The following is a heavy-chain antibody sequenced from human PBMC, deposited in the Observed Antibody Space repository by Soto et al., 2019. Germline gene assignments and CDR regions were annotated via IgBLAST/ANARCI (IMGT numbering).Heavy chain of an antibody. CDR2: IIPILGIA. V-gene: IGHV1-69*02. Sequence: GASVKVSCKASGGTFSSYTISWVRQAPRQGLEWMGRIIPILGIANYAQKFQGRVTITADKSTSTAYMELSSLRSEDTAVYYCASKGRGYSYGTFDYWGQGTLVTVSS. J-gene: IGHJ4*02. D-gene: IGHD5-18*01. CDR1: GGTFSSYT. CDR3: ASKGRGYSYGTFDY.